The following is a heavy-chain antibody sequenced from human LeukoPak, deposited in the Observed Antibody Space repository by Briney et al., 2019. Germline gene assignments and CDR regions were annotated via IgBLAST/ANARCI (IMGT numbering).Heavy chain of an antibody. D-gene: IGHD6-13*01. CDR3: ARDKASSPFYAMDV. V-gene: IGHV3-30-3*01. CDR2: ISYDGGNK. CDR1: GFTFSSYA. Sequence: GGSLRLSCAASGFTFSSYAMHWVRQAPGKGLEWVAVISYDGGNKYYADSVKGRFTISRDNSKNTLYLQMNSLRAEDTAVYYCARDKASSPFYAMDVWGQGTTVTVSS. J-gene: IGHJ6*02.